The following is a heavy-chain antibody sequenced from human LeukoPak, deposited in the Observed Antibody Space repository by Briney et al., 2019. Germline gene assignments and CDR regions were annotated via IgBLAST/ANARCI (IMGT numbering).Heavy chain of an antibody. V-gene: IGHV5-51*01. D-gene: IGHD3-3*01. CDR3: ARRFTYYDFWSGYSPFDI. J-gene: IGHJ3*02. Sequence: GESLRISCKGSGYSFTSYWIGWVRQMPGKGLEWMGIIYPGDSDTRYSPSFQGQVTISADKSISTAYLQWSSLKASDTAMYYCARRFTYYDFWSGYSPFDIWGQGTMVTVSS. CDR1: GYSFTSYW. CDR2: IYPGDSDT.